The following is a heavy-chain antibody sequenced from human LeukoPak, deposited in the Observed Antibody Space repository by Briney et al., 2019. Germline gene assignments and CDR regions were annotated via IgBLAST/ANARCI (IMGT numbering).Heavy chain of an antibody. Sequence: SVNVSCKASGGTFSSYAVSWVRQAPRRAFEWMGRIIPVFGTTKYAQMFQGRVTITTDKSTGTAYMGLSRLRSGDTAVYYCARERGLVTTTFDSWGQGVLVTVSS. CDR1: GGTFSSYA. CDR2: IIPVFGTT. CDR3: ARERGLVTTTFDS. D-gene: IGHD2-21*02. J-gene: IGHJ5*01. V-gene: IGHV1-69*05.